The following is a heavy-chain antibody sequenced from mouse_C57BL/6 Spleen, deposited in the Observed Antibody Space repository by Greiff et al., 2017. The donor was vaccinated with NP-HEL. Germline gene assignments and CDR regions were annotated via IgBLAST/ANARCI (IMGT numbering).Heavy chain of an antibody. V-gene: IGHV3-6*01. CDR1: GYSITSGYY. D-gene: IGHD3-2*02. CDR2: ISYDGSN. Sequence: EVQLQESGPGLVKPSQSLSLTCSVTGYSITSGYYWNWIRQFPGNKLEWMGYISYDGSNNYNPSLKNRISITRDTSKNQFFLKLNSVTTEDTATYYCARGAAQANYFDYWGQGTTLTVSS. J-gene: IGHJ2*01. CDR3: ARGAAQANYFDY.